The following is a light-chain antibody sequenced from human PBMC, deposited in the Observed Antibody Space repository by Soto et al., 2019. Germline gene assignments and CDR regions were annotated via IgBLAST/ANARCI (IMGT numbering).Light chain of an antibody. J-gene: IGLJ1*01. V-gene: IGLV2-14*01. CDR2: EVS. CDR1: SSDIGRYNY. CDR3: SSNRSSSTPPYV. Sequence: QSVLTQPASVSGSPGQSITISCTGTSSDIGRYNYVSWYQQHPGKAPKLMISEVSSRPSGVSDRFSGSKSGNTASLSISGLQAEDEADYYCSSNRSSSTPPYVFGTGTKVTVL.